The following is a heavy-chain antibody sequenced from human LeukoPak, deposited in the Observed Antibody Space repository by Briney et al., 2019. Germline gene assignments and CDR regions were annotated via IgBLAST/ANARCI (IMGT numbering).Heavy chain of an antibody. Sequence: PSQTLSLTCTVSGGSISSGGYYWSWIRQPPGKGLEWIGYIYHSGSTYYNPSLKSRVTISVDRSKNQFSLKLSSVTAADTAVYYCARGELDSSGYYEAFDIWGQGTMVTVSS. V-gene: IGHV4-30-2*01. CDR2: IYHSGST. J-gene: IGHJ3*02. D-gene: IGHD3-22*01. CDR3: ARGELDSSGYYEAFDI. CDR1: GGSISSGGYY.